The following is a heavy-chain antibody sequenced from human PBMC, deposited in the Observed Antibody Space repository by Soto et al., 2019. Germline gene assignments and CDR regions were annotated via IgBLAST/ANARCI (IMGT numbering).Heavy chain of an antibody. CDR2: LYYSGST. Sequence: QVQLQESGPGLVRPSETLSLTCTVSGGSFSSYYWTWIRQSPGKGLEWIGYLYYSGSTDYNTSLRGRRAISRDTAKNQFSLRLNSMTAADTAVYYCAGRDCSGTNCYYLDYYYMDVWGKGTTVTVSS. V-gene: IGHV4-59*08. CDR3: AGRDCSGTNCYYLDYYYMDV. J-gene: IGHJ6*03. CDR1: GGSFSSYY. D-gene: IGHD2-2*01.